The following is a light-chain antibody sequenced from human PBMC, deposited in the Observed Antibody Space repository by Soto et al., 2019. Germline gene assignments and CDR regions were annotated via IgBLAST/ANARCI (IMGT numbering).Light chain of an antibody. CDR3: QHRWNLIT. J-gene: IGKJ5*01. CDR2: AAS. V-gene: IGKV1-8*01. Sequence: AILMTQSPASFSASPGDRVTITCRASQGISSYLAWYQQKPGKAPKLLIYAASTLQSGVPSRFSGSGSGTDFTLTISGLQAEDFAVYYCQHRWNLITFGHGTRLEIK. CDR1: QGISSY.